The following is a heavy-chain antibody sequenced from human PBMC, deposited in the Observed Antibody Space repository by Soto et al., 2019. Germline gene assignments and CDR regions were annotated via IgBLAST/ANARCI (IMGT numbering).Heavy chain of an antibody. V-gene: IGHV3-23*01. CDR2: ISGSGDST. CDR1: GFTFSSYA. CDR3: AKDRDGAAAGPTKFYGMDV. Sequence: EVQLLESGGGLVQPGGSLRLSCAASGFTFSSYAMSWVRQAPGKGLEWVSVISGSGDSTYYADSVRGRFTISRDNYKNPLYLQMNSLRAEDTAVYYCAKDRDGAAAGPTKFYGMDVWGQGTTVNVSS. J-gene: IGHJ6*02. D-gene: IGHD6-13*01.